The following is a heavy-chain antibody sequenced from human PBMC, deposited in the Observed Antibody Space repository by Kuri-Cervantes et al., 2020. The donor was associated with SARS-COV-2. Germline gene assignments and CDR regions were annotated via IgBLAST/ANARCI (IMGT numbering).Heavy chain of an antibody. V-gene: IGHV1-8*01. CDR3: ARSHTLYGGNSSPWDY. J-gene: IGHJ4*02. CDR1: ETTFPNYD. D-gene: IGHD4-23*01. Sequence: ASVKVSCKARETTFPNYDINWVRQATGQGLEWMGMVKTDSGNTLYAQIFQGRVTMTTDTSTSTAYMELRSLRSFDTAVYYCARSHTLYGGNSSPWDYWGQGTLVTVSS. CDR2: VKTDSGNT.